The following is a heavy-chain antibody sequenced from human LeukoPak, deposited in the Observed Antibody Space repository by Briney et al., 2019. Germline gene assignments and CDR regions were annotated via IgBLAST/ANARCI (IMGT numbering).Heavy chain of an antibody. V-gene: IGHV1-69*06. Sequence: ASVKVSCKASGGTFSSYAISWVRQAPGQGLECMGGIIPIFGTANYAQKFQGRVTITADKSTSTAYMELSSLRSEDTAVYYCARDHSGSGSYNWFDPWGQGTLVTVSS. CDR1: GGTFSSYA. CDR3: ARDHSGSGSYNWFDP. CDR2: IIPIFGTA. J-gene: IGHJ5*02. D-gene: IGHD3-10*01.